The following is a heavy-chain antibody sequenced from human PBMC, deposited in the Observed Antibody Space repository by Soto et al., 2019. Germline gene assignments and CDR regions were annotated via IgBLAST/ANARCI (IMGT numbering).Heavy chain of an antibody. CDR3: ACAFRAVFSSAPGPSSYYYCMDF. V-gene: IGHV1-46*01. CDR2: INPSGGST. CDR1: GYTFTSYY. J-gene: IGHJ6*04. D-gene: IGHD3-10*01. Sequence: ASVKVSCKASGYTFTSYYMHWVRQDPGQGLEWMGIINPSGGSTSYAQKFQGRVTMTRDTSTSTVYMELSSLRSEDTAVYYCACAFRAVFSSAPGPSSYYYCMDFLRRRPTVAASS.